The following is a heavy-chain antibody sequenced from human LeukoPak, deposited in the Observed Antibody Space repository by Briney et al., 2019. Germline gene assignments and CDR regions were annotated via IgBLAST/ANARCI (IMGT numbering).Heavy chain of an antibody. D-gene: IGHD1-14*01. Sequence: HPGGSLRLSCAASVYSLCFYRMSCVPHTPENGLEFVVNIDRDGGVRNYMDSLRRRYTLSKDNGKKSLYLEINSLRADDTAVYYCARDPGSSAFDLWGRGALVTVSS. J-gene: IGHJ4*02. CDR2: IDRDGGVR. CDR1: VYSLCFYR. CDR3: ARDPGSSAFDL. V-gene: IGHV3-7*01.